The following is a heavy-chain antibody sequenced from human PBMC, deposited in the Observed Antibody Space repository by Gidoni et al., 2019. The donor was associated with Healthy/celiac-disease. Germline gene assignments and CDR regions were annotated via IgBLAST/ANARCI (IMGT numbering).Heavy chain of an antibody. Sequence: QVQLVQSGAEVKKPGASVKVSFKASGYAFTSYAMHWVRQAPGQGLEWMVWINAGNGNTKYSQKFQVRVTITSDTSASTAYMELSSLRSEDTAVYYCARAVSVSGYYYYFDYWGQGTLVTVSS. V-gene: IGHV1-3*01. CDR1: GYAFTSYA. CDR2: INAGNGNT. D-gene: IGHD3-22*01. J-gene: IGHJ4*02. CDR3: ARAVSVSGYYYYFDY.